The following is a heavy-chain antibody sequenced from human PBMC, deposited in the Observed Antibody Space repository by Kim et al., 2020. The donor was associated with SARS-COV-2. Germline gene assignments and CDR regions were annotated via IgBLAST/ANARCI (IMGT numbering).Heavy chain of an antibody. CDR3: ARDSGGIAAADTFDY. V-gene: IGHV4-61*02. J-gene: IGHJ4*02. Sequence: SETLSLTCTVSGGSISSGSYYWSWIRQPAGKGLEWIGRIYTSGSTNYNPSLKSRVTISVDTSKNQFSLKLSSVTAADTAVYYCARDSGGIAAADTFDYWGQGTLVTVSS. D-gene: IGHD6-13*01. CDR1: GGSISSGSYY. CDR2: IYTSGST.